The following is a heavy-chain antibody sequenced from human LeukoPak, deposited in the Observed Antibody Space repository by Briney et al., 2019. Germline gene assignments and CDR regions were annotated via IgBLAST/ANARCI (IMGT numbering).Heavy chain of an antibody. Sequence: PSETLSLTCTVSGYSISSGYYWGWIRQPPGKGLEWIGSIYHSGSTYYNPSLKSRVTISVDTSKNQFSLKLSSVTAADTAVYYCASYGGNSGGRMIFDYWGQGTLVTVSS. CDR2: IYHSGST. CDR3: ASYGGNSGGRMIFDY. V-gene: IGHV4-38-2*02. J-gene: IGHJ4*02. D-gene: IGHD4-23*01. CDR1: GYSISSGYY.